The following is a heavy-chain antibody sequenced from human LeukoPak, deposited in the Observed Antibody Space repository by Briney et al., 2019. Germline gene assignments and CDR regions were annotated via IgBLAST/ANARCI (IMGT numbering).Heavy chain of an antibody. CDR2: IDWDDDK. V-gene: IGHV2-70*11. CDR1: GFSLSTSGMC. D-gene: IGHD1-26*01. CDR3: ARMGLAIVGARHAFDI. J-gene: IGHJ3*02. Sequence: SGPALVKPTQTLTLTCTFSGFSLSTSGMCVSWIRQPPGKALEWLARIDWDDDKYYSTSLKTRLTISKDTSKNQVVLTMTNMDPVDTATYYCARMGLAIVGARHAFDIWGQGTMVTVSS.